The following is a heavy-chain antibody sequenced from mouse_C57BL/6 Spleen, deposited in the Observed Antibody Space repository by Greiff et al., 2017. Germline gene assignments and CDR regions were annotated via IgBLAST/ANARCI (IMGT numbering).Heavy chain of an antibody. CDR1: GFTFSDYY. CDR3: ARRGYYYGSSNEGYFDV. V-gene: IGHV5-12*01. CDR2: ISNGGGST. Sequence: EVQVVESGGGLVQPGGSLKLSCAASGFTFSDYYMYWVRQTPEKRLEWVAYISNGGGSTYYPDTVKGRFTISRDNAKNTLYLQMSRLKSEDTAMYYGARRGYYYGSSNEGYFDVWGTGTTVTVSS. J-gene: IGHJ1*03. D-gene: IGHD1-1*01.